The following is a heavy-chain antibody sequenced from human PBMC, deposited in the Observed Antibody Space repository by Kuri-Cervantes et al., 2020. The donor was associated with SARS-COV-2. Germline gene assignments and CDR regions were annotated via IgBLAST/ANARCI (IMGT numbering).Heavy chain of an antibody. Sequence: ASVKVSCKASGYTFSSYGISWVRQAPGQGLEWMGWISSYNGKTGYAPRFQDRITMTTDTSTSTAYMELRSLRSDDTAVYYCARASRYDFWSGTPPDNWFDPWGQGTLVTVSS. CDR2: ISSYNGKT. CDR1: GYTFSSYG. J-gene: IGHJ5*02. D-gene: IGHD3-3*01. V-gene: IGHV1-18*04. CDR3: ARASRYDFWSGTPPDNWFDP.